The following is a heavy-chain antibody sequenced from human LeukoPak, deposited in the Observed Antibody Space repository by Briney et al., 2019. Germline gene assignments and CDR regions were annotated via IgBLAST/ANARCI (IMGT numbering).Heavy chain of an antibody. V-gene: IGHV5-51*01. CDR2: IYPGDSDT. D-gene: IGHD3-3*01. J-gene: IGHJ4*02. CDR3: ARRFDNYDFWTR. Sequence: GESLKISCKGSGYSFTTYWIGWVRQMPGKGLEWMGVIYPGDSDTRYSPSFQGQVTISADKSINTAYLQWSSLKASDTAMYYCARRFDNYDFWTRWGQGTLVTVSS. CDR1: GYSFTTYW.